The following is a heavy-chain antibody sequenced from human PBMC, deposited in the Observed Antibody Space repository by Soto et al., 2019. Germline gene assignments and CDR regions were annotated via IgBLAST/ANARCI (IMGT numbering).Heavy chain of an antibody. CDR2: IYYNGST. V-gene: IGHV4-30-4*01. J-gene: IGHJ3*02. Sequence: PSETLSLTCTVSGGSISSGDYYWSWIRQPPGKGLEWIGHIYYNGSTYYTPSLKSRVTISVDTSTNQFSLQLSSATAADTAVYYCAREGALWISADDAFDIWGQGTMVTVSS. D-gene: IGHD3-10*01. CDR1: GGSISSGDYY. CDR3: AREGALWISADDAFDI.